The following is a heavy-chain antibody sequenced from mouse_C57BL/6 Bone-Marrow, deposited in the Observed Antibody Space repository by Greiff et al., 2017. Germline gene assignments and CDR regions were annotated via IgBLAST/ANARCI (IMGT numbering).Heavy chain of an antibody. Sequence: QVQLQQPGAELVKPGASVKLSCKASGYTFTSYWLPWVKQRPGQGLEWIGMIHPHSGSTNYNEKFKSKATLTVDKSSSTAYMQLSSLTSADSAVYYCARSYPWFAYWGQGTLVTVSA. D-gene: IGHD1-1*01. J-gene: IGHJ3*01. V-gene: IGHV1-64*01. CDR2: IHPHSGST. CDR3: ARSYPWFAY. CDR1: GYTFTSYW.